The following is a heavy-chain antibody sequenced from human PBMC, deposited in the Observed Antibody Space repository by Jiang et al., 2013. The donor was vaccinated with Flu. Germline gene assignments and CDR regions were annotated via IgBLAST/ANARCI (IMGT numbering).Heavy chain of an antibody. V-gene: IGHV6-1*01. CDR2: TYYRSKWYD. CDR1: GGSVSSNSAA. J-gene: IGHJ2*01. Sequence: SQTLSLTCAISGGSVSSNSAAWSWIRQSPSRGLEWLGRTYYRSKWYDDYAVSVKSRITVNPDTSKNQFSLQLNSVTPEDTAVYYCARALAVAGNAGWYYDLWGRGTLVTVSS. CDR3: ARALAVAGNAGWYYDL. D-gene: IGHD6-19*01.